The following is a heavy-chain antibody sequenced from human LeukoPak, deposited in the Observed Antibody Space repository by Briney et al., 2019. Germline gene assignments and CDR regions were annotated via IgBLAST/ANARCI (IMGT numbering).Heavy chain of an antibody. Sequence: GGSLRLSCAASGFTFSTYSMNWVRQAPGKGLEWVSSISSSSSYIYYADSVKGRFTISRDNAKNSLYLQMNSLRAEDTALYYCAKDITVVVVAARGAFDIWGQGAMVTVSS. CDR3: AKDITVVVVAARGAFDI. J-gene: IGHJ3*02. D-gene: IGHD2-15*01. CDR1: GFTFSTYS. CDR2: ISSSSSYI. V-gene: IGHV3-21*04.